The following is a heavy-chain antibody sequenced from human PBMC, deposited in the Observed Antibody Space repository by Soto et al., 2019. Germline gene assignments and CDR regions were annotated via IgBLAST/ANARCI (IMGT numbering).Heavy chain of an antibody. D-gene: IGHD6-19*01. V-gene: IGHV1-69*02. CDR2: IIPILGIA. CDR3: AVYSSGWYGWFDP. J-gene: IGHJ5*02. CDR1: GGTFSSYT. Sequence: SVKVSCKASGGTFSSYTISWVRQAPGQGLEWMGRIIPILGIANYAQKFQGRVTITADKSTSTAYMELSSLRSEDTAVYYCAVYSSGWYGWFDPWGQGTRVTVSS.